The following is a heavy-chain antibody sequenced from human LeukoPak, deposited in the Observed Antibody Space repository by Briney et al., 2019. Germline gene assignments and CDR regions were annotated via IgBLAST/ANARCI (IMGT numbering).Heavy chain of an antibody. CDR1: GGSISSSSFH. J-gene: IGHJ2*01. CDR3: ARGASPWYFDL. D-gene: IGHD1-26*01. V-gene: IGHV4-39*01. CDR2: IYYSGST. Sequence: SVTLSLTCTVSGGSISSSSFHWGWIRQPPGKGLECIGSIYYSGSTYYNPSLKSRVTISVDTSKNQFSLKLSSVTAADTAVYYCARGASPWYFDLWGRGTLVTVSS.